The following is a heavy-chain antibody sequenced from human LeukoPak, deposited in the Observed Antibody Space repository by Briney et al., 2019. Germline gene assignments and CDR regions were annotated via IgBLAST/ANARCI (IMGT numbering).Heavy chain of an antibody. D-gene: IGHD3-22*01. J-gene: IGHJ3*02. V-gene: IGHV4-30-4*08. CDR1: GGSISSGDYY. Sequence: SETLSLTCTVSGGSISSGDYYWSWIRQPPGKGLEWIGYIYYSGSTYYNPSLKSRVAISVDTSKNQFSLKLSSVTAADTAVYYCAREAPMIVDDAFDIWGQGTMVTVSS. CDR3: AREAPMIVDDAFDI. CDR2: IYYSGST.